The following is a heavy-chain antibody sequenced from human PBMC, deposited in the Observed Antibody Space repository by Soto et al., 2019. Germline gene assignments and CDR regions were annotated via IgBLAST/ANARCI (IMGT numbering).Heavy chain of an antibody. CDR3: AKDEGVGGTLGLFDY. D-gene: IGHD1-26*01. V-gene: IGHV3-30*18. J-gene: IGHJ4*02. CDR2: MSSDGSKI. CDR1: GFDFTYYA. Sequence: QVQLVESGGGAVQPGESLRLSCVASGFDFTYYAMHWVRQAPGKGLASVAVMSSDGSKIHHTDSVKGRFTISRDNSKNTLYLQMNSLRKEDTAVYFCAKDEGVGGTLGLFDYWGQGTLVYVSS.